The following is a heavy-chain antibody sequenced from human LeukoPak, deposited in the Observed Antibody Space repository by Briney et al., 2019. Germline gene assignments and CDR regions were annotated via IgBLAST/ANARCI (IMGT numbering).Heavy chain of an antibody. Sequence: GRSLRLSCAASGFTFSSYGMHWVRQALGKGLEWVAVIWYDGSNKYYADSVKGRFTISRDNSKNTLYLQMNSLRAEDTAVYYCARGSITGKYYGMDVWGQGTTVTVSS. CDR1: GFTFSSYG. D-gene: IGHD1-20*01. CDR3: ARGSITGKYYGMDV. J-gene: IGHJ6*02. CDR2: IWYDGSNK. V-gene: IGHV3-33*01.